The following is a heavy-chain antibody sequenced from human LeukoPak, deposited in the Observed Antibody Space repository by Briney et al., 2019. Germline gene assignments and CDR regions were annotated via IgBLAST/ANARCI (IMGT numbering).Heavy chain of an antibody. V-gene: IGHV4-39*01. J-gene: IGHJ6*02. CDR1: GGFISSSSYY. CDR3: ARRLRDRRSDYYYGMDV. Sequence: SETLSLTCSVSGGFISSSSYYWGWIRQPPGKGLERIGSIYYSGSTYYNPSLKSRVTISVDTSKNQFSLKLSSVTAADTAVYYCARRLRDRRSDYYYGMDVWGQGTTVTVSS. D-gene: IGHD4-17*01. CDR2: IYYSGST.